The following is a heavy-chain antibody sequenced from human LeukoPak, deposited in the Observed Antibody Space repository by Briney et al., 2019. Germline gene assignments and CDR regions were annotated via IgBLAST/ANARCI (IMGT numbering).Heavy chain of an antibody. Sequence: PSGTLSLTCAVSGGSISSSNWWSWVRQPPGKGLEWIGEIYHGGSTNYNPSLKSRVTISVDKSKNQFSLKLSSVTAADTAVYYCARIPRARNFDWLAPKYYFDYWGQGTLVTVSS. V-gene: IGHV4-4*02. D-gene: IGHD3-9*01. CDR3: ARIPRARNFDWLAPKYYFDY. J-gene: IGHJ4*02. CDR1: GGSISSSNW. CDR2: IYHGGST.